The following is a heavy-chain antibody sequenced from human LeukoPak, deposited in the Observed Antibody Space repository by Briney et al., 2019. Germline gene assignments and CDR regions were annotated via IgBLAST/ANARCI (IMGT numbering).Heavy chain of an antibody. CDR3: ARDGEMATIENYFEY. Sequence: SETLSLTCTVSGGSISSSSYYWGWIRQPPGKGLEWIGSIYYSGSTHYNPSLKSRVTISLDTSKNQFSLKLSSVTAADTAVYYCARDGEMATIENYFEYWGQGTLVTVSS. CDR2: IYYSGST. CDR1: GGSISSSSYY. D-gene: IGHD5-24*01. V-gene: IGHV4-39*07. J-gene: IGHJ4*02.